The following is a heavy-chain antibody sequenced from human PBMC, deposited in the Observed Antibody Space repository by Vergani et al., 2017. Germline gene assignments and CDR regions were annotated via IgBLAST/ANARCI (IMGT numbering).Heavy chain of an antibody. CDR1: GFTFSSYA. Sequence: EVQLLESGGGLVQPGGSLRLSCAASGFTFSSYAMSWVRQAPGKGLEWVSAISGSGGSTYYADSVKGRFTISRDNSKNTLYLQMNSLRAEDTAVYYCAKVNGYYYDSSDYYYDYWGQGTLVTVSS. V-gene: IGHV3-23*01. CDR2: ISGSGGST. CDR3: AKVNGYYYDSSDYYYDY. J-gene: IGHJ4*02. D-gene: IGHD3-22*01.